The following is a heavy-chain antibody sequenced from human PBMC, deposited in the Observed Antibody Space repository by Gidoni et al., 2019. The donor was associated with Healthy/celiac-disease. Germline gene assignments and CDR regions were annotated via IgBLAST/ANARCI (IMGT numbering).Heavy chain of an antibody. V-gene: IGHV1-46*03. CDR1: GYTFPSYY. CDR3: ARGKGYCSSTSCYLRGWFDP. J-gene: IGHJ5*02. D-gene: IGHD2-2*01. Sequence: QVQLVQSGAEVKKPGASVKVSCRASGYTFPSYYMNWVRQAPGKGLEWMGIINPSGGSTSYAQKFQVRVTMTRDTSTSTVYMELSSLRSEDTAVYYCARGKGYCSSTSCYLRGWFDPWGQGTLVTVSS. CDR2: INPSGGST.